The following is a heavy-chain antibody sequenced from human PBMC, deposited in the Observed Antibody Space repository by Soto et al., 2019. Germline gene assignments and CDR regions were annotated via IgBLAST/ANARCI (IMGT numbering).Heavy chain of an antibody. J-gene: IGHJ4*01. CDR2: LYSSRNT. V-gene: IGHV4-4*07. D-gene: IGHD3-22*01. CDR3: ARDRSGDYHFDY. CDR1: GGSISNQY. Sequence: SETLSLTCTVSGGSISNQYWSWIRQPAGKGLEWIGRLYSSRNTNYNPSLKSRATMSVDTSKNQFSLKLASVTPADTAVYYCARDRSGDYHFDYWGHGTLVTVSS.